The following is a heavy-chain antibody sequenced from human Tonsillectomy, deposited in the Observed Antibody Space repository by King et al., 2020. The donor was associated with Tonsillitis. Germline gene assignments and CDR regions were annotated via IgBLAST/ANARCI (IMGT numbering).Heavy chain of an antibody. Sequence: VQLVESGGGLVKPGGSLRLSCAASGFTFSSYSVNWVRQAPGKGLEWVSSISSSGSYIYYEDSVKGRFTISRDNAKNSLYLQMNSLRAEDTAVYYCARYCSSTSCYRFFDYWGQGTLVTVSS. CDR1: GFTFSSYS. V-gene: IGHV3-21*01. D-gene: IGHD2-2*02. CDR3: ARYCSSTSCYRFFDY. J-gene: IGHJ4*02. CDR2: ISSSGSYI.